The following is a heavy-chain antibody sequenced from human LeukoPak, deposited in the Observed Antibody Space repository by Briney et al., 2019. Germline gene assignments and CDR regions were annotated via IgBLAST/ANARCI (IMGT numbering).Heavy chain of an antibody. V-gene: IGHV1-18*01. J-gene: IGHJ4*02. CDR3: AKTLGGIIVNYIDY. Sequence: ASVKVSCKASGYTFTSYGISWVRQAPGQGLEWMVLISAYNANTNYAQKFQGRVTMTADTSTSTAYMELRSLRSDDTAVYYCAKTLGGIIVNYIDYWGQGTLVTVSS. D-gene: IGHD3-16*02. CDR1: GYTFTSYG. CDR2: ISAYNANT.